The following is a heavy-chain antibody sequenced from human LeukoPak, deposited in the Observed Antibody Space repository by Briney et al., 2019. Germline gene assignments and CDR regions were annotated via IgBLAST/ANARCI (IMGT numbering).Heavy chain of an antibody. CDR2: IYHSGST. V-gene: IGHV4-4*02. CDR1: GGSISSSNW. J-gene: IGHJ4*02. D-gene: IGHD3-9*01. Sequence: SETLSLTCAVSGGSISSSNWWSWVRQPPGKGLEWIGEIYHSGSTNYNPSLKSRVTISVDKSKNQFSLKLSSVTAADTAVYYCARVRNDILTGYHLFDYWGQGTLVTVSS. CDR3: ARVRNDILTGYHLFDY.